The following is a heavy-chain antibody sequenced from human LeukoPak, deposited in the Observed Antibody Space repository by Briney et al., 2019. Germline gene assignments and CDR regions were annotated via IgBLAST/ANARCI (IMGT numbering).Heavy chain of an antibody. CDR3: GRTPTSVSNPQYFNY. J-gene: IGHJ4*02. D-gene: IGHD2-15*01. CDR1: GYSFTTYW. CDR2: IYPGDYDT. V-gene: IGHV5-51*01. Sequence: RGESLKISCKASGYSFTTYWIGWVRQMPGKGLEWMGIIYPGDYDTRYSPSFKGQVTISVDNSISTAYLQWSSLKASDTATYYCGRTPTSVSNPQYFNYWGQGTLVTVSS.